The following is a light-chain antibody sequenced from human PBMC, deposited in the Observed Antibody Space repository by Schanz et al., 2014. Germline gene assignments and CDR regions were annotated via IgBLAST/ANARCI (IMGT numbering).Light chain of an antibody. CDR2: GAS. Sequence: EIVMTQSPATLSVSPGERATLSCRASQSVNSNLAWYQQKPGQAPRLLIYGASTRATGIPARFSGSGSGTEFTLTITSLQSEDFALYYCQQYNNWPGTFGQGTKVEIK. J-gene: IGKJ1*01. V-gene: IGKV3-15*01. CDR1: QSVNSN. CDR3: QQYNNWPGT.